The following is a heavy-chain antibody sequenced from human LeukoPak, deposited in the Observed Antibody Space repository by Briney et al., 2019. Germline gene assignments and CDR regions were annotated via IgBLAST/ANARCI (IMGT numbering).Heavy chain of an antibody. CDR3: ATSRTFDY. CDR1: GFSFSSYW. J-gene: IGHJ4*02. V-gene: IGHV3-74*01. CDR2: INSDGSST. D-gene: IGHD2-8*01. Sequence: GGSLRLSCAASGFSFSSYWMHWVRQAPGKGLVWVSHINSDGSSTNYADSVKGRFTISRDNAKNTVYLQMNSLRAEDAAVYYCATSRTFDYWGQGTLVTVSS.